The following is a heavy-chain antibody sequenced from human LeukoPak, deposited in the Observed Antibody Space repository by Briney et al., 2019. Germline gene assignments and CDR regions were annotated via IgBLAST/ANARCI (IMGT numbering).Heavy chain of an antibody. J-gene: IGHJ6*02. CDR2: IIPILGIA. CDR1: GGTFSSYT. CDR3: ARVMGGYGDYDYYYGMDV. D-gene: IGHD4-17*01. Sequence: GASVKVSCKASGGTFSSYTISWVRQAPGQGLEWMGRIIPILGIANYAQKFQGRVTITADKSTSTAYMELSSLRSEGTAVYYCARVMGGYGDYDYYYGMDVWGQGTTVTVSS. V-gene: IGHV1-69*02.